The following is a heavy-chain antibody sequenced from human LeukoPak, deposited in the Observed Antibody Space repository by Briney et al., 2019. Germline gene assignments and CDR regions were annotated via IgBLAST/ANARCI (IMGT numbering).Heavy chain of an antibody. CDR2: IYHSGST. Sequence: PSETLSLTCTVSGYSISSGYYWGWIRQPPGKGLEWIGSIYHSGSTYYNPSLKSRVTISVDTSKNQFSLKLSSVTAADTAVYYCARGRLGRQHASFFDSWGQGTLVTVSS. D-gene: IGHD2-2*01. CDR1: GYSISSGYY. V-gene: IGHV4-38-2*02. J-gene: IGHJ4*02. CDR3: ARGRLGRQHASFFDS.